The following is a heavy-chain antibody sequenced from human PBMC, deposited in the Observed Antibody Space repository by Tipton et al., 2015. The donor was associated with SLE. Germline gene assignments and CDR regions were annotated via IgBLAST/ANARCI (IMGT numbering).Heavy chain of an antibody. D-gene: IGHD5-12*01. CDR3: ARGGVGGYDYFDY. CDR2: IYNSGGT. J-gene: IGHJ4*02. CDR1: GGPISTGGYY. V-gene: IGHV4-31*03. Sequence: LRLSCTVSGGPISTGGYYWSWIRQHPGKGLEWIGYIYNSGGTDYNPSLKSRVTISADTSKNHFSLNLSSVTAADTAVYYCARGGVGGYDYFDYWGQGALVTVSS.